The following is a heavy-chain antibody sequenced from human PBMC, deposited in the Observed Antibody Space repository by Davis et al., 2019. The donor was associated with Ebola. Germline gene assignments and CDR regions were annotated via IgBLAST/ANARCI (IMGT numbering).Heavy chain of an antibody. CDR3: ARGWLRGGMDV. CDR2: TYYKSKWYN. Sequence: RSLRPSCALSADFPSSGGWNWLRQSPSRGLEWLGRTYYKSKWYNDCAVSVKSRITINPDTSKNQFSLQLNSVTPEDTALYYCARGWLRGGMDVWGEGTTVTV. D-gene: IGHD5-18*01. CDR1: ADFPSSGG. J-gene: IGHJ6*02. V-gene: IGHV6-1*01.